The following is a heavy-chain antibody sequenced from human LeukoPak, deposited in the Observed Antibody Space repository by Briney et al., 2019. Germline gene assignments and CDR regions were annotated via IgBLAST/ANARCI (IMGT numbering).Heavy chain of an antibody. J-gene: IGHJ5*02. D-gene: IGHD4-17*01. V-gene: IGHV3-23*01. CDR2: ITAGHYPT. CDR1: GFTFSSFA. Sequence: PGGSLRLSCAPSGFTFSSFAMTWVRQAPGKGLEWVSSITAGHYPTYTTDSVKGQFTITRDNSNYTQNLQMNTLRPDDTAVYYCTKDPDGDYVGAFDLWGQGTLVTVSS. CDR3: TKDPDGDYVGAFDL.